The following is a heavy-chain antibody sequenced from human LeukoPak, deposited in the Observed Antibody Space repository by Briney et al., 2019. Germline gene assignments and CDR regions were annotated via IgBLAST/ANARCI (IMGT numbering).Heavy chain of an antibody. D-gene: IGHD3-16*02. V-gene: IGHV1-2*02. J-gene: IGHJ4*02. CDR1: GYTFTDYY. CDR3: ARDPPVIRYGRPIFDF. CDR2: INPNSGGT. Sequence: GASVTVSCKASGYTFTDYYMHWVRQAPGQGLEWMGWINPNSGGTNYAQKFQDRVTLTRDKSFSTAYMELYSLTSDDTAVYYCARDPPVIRYGRPIFDFWGQGTLVTVSS.